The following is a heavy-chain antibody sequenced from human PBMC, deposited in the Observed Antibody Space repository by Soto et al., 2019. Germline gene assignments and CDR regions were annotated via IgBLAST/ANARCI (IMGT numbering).Heavy chain of an antibody. D-gene: IGHD3-22*01. CDR2: INHSGST. V-gene: IGHV4-34*01. Sequence: PSEPLSLPFAFSGWPFSVYYWSWIRQPPGQGLEWIGEINHSGSTNYNPSLKSRVTISVDTSKNQFSLKLSSVTAADTAVYYCAGRYYYDRRCHYQCPYYYGMDGWGQGTAVRVPS. CDR1: GWPFSVYY. CDR3: AGRYYYDRRCHYQCPYYYGMDG. J-gene: IGHJ6*02.